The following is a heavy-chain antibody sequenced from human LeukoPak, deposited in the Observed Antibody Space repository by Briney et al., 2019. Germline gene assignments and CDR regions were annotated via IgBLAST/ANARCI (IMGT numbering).Heavy chain of an antibody. Sequence: SETLSLTCTVSGGSISRYYWSWIRQPPGKGLEWIGYIYYSGSTNYNPSLKSRVTISVDTSKNQFSLKLSSVTAADTAVYYCARDRTSGWGFDYWGQGTLVTVSS. D-gene: IGHD6-19*01. J-gene: IGHJ4*02. CDR3: ARDRTSGWGFDY. CDR2: IYYSGST. V-gene: IGHV4-59*01. CDR1: GGSISRYY.